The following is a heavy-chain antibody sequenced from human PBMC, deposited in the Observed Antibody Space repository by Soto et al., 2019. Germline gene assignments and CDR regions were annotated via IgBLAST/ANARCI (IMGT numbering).Heavy chain of an antibody. V-gene: IGHV3-23*01. CDR2: VGGSGDST. Sequence: EVQLLESGGGSVQPGGSLRLSCAASGFTFSSYGMTFSSYAMSWVRQAPGKGLEWVSTVGGSGDSTYYADSVKGRFTISRDNSKNTLFLQMNSLRGGDTALYYCAKFREYYRGSRSRPYYFYGMDVWGQGTTVTVSS. CDR3: AKFREYYRGSRSRPYYFYGMDV. J-gene: IGHJ6*02. CDR1: GFTFSSYGMTFSSYA. D-gene: IGHD3-10*01.